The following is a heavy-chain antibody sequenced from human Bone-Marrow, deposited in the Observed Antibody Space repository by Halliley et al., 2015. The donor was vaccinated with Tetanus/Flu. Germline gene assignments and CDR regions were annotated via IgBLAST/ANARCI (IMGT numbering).Heavy chain of an antibody. Sequence: LEWVANRNQDGRENYYVDPVRGRFAISRDNAKNSLYLQMNSLGAVDTAVYFCARDRYRVFDYWGQGTLVTVSS. CDR3: ARDRYRVFDY. J-gene: IGHJ4*02. CDR2: RNQDGREN. D-gene: IGHD5-12*01. V-gene: IGHV3-7*03.